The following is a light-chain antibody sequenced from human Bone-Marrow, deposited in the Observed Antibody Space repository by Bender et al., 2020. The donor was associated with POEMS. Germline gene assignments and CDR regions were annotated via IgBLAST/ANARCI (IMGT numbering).Light chain of an antibody. V-gene: IGLV1-40*01. CDR3: YSIDNNNKYRV. CDR1: SSNTGSGYD. J-gene: IGLJ3*02. CDR2: GYN. Sequence: ELTQPPSVSVSPGQRVTISCTGSSSNTGSGYDINWYQHLPGTAPKLLIYGYNNRPSGVPDRFSGSKSGTSASLAITGLQAEDEGDYYCYSIDNNNKYRVFGGGTKLTVL.